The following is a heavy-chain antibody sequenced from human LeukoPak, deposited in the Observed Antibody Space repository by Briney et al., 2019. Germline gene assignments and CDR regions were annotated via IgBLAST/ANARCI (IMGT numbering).Heavy chain of an antibody. CDR1: GFTFSSYS. J-gene: IGHJ3*02. D-gene: IGHD3-16*02. Sequence: GGSLRLSCAASGFTFSSYSMNWVRQAPGKGLEWVSSISSSSSSIYYADSVKGRFTISRENAKNSLYLQMNSLRAEDTAVYYCARMITFGGVIVYAFDIWGQGTMVTVSS. V-gene: IGHV3-21*01. CDR3: ARMITFGGVIVYAFDI. CDR2: ISSSSSSI.